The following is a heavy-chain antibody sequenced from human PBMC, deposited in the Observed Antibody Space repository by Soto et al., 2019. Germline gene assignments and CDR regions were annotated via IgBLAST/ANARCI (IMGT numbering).Heavy chain of an antibody. D-gene: IGHD1-1*01. CDR1: GFTFSSYS. CDR3: ARVRGMEVPNIPRWFDP. V-gene: IGHV3-21*01. CDR2: ISSSSSYI. Sequence: PGGSLRLSCAASGFTFSSYSMNWVRQAPGKGLEWVSSISSSSSYIYYADSVKGRFTISRDNAKNSLYLQMNSLRAEDTAVYYCARVRGMEVPNIPRWFDPWGQGTLVTVSS. J-gene: IGHJ5*02.